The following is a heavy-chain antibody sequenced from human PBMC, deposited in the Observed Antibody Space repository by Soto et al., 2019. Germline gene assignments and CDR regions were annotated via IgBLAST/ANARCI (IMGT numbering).Heavy chain of an antibody. CDR3: ARDRREWLSHYYYYGTDV. V-gene: IGHV3-48*03. Sequence: PGGYLRLSCAASGFSFSSYEMNWVRQAPGKGLAWVSYISSSVSTIYYADSVKGRFTISRDNAKNSLYLQMNSLRAEDTAVYYCARDRREWLSHYYYYGTDVWGKCSTVSNSS. CDR2: ISSSVSTI. D-gene: IGHD3-3*01. CDR1: GFSFSSYE. J-gene: IGHJ6*04.